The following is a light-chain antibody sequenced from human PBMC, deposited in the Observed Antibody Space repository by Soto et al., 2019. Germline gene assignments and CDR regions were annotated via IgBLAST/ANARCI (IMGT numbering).Light chain of an antibody. V-gene: IGKV1-39*01. CDR1: QSIVSY. CDR3: QQSYDTVWT. J-gene: IGKJ1*01. Sequence: DIQMTQSPSSLSASAGDRVTITCRASQSIVSYLNWYQQKPGKAPNLLIYAASSLQSGVPSRFSGSGSGTDFTLTISSLQPEDFATYYCQQSYDTVWTFSQGTKVEIK. CDR2: AAS.